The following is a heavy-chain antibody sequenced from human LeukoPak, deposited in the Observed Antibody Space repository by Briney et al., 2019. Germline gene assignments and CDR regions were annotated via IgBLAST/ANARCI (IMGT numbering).Heavy chain of an antibody. J-gene: IGHJ4*02. CDR1: GYSISSGYY. D-gene: IGHD6-13*01. Sequence: SETLSLTCTVSGYSISSGYYWGWIRQPPGKGLEWIATIYTSGSTYYNPSLKSRVTLSVDTSKNQFSLQLTSVTAADTAVYYCARHAQVAAGTFDYWGQGTLVTVSS. CDR2: IYTSGST. CDR3: ARHAQVAAGTFDY. V-gene: IGHV4-38-2*02.